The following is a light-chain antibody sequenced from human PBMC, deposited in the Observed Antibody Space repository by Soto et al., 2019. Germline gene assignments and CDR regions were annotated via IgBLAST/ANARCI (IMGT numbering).Light chain of an antibody. V-gene: IGKV1-27*01. Sequence: DIQMTQSPTSLSASVGDRVTITCRASQDIRNVVASYQQKLGKAPKLLIYAASTLQSGVPSRFSGSGSGTDFTLTINSLEPEDDATYSCQKYSSVPVFGPGTKVEIK. J-gene: IGKJ3*01. CDR3: QKYSSVPV. CDR2: AAS. CDR1: QDIRNV.